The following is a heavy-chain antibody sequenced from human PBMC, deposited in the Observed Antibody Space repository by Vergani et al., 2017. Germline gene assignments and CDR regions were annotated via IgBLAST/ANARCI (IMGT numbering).Heavy chain of an antibody. D-gene: IGHD4-17*01. V-gene: IGHV3-33*01. CDR2: IWYDGSNK. J-gene: IGHJ4*02. CDR3: ARDDPSGGDYVVVGDY. CDR1: GFTFSSYG. Sequence: QVQLVESGGGVVQPGRSLRLSCAASGFTFSSYGMHWVRQAPGKGLEWVAVIWYDGSNKYYADSVKGRFTISRDNSKNTLYLQMNSLSAEDTAVYYCARDDPSGGDYVVVGDYWGQGTLVTVSS.